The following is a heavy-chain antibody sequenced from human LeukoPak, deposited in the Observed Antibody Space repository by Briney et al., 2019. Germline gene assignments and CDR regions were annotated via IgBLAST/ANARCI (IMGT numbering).Heavy chain of an antibody. V-gene: IGHV4-39*07. Sequence: SETLSLTCTVSGGSISGSSYYWGWIRQPPGTGLEWIGSVYYSGSTYYNSSLKSRVTISVDTSKNQFSLNLSSVTAADTAVYYCARAGRQWLDSNWFDPWGQGTLVTVSS. CDR1: GGSISGSSYY. CDR3: ARAGRQWLDSNWFDP. CDR2: VYYSGST. J-gene: IGHJ5*02. D-gene: IGHD6-19*01.